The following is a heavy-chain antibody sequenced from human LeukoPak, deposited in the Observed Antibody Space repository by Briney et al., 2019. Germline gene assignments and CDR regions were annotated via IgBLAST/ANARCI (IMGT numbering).Heavy chain of an antibody. CDR1: GFTFSSYG. J-gene: IGHJ1*01. CDR2: ISYDGSNK. Sequence: PGGSLRLSCAASGFTFSSYGMHWVRQAPGKGLEWVAVISYDGSNKYYADSVKGRFTISRGNSKNTLYLQMNSLRAEDTAVYYCAKDSMIDQYFQHWGQGTLVTVSS. D-gene: IGHD3-22*01. CDR3: AKDSMIDQYFQH. V-gene: IGHV3-30*18.